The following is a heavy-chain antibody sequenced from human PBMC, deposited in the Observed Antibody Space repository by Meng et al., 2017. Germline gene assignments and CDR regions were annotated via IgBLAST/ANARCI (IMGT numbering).Heavy chain of an antibody. V-gene: IGHV6-1*01. Sequence: IHLPQSCTGLVKPSQTLSLICAIAGDSVPSNSAAWNWIRPSPSRGLEWLGRAYYRSKWYHDYAESVKSRISIDPDTSKNQFSLQLRSVTPEDSAVYYCARGSYSFDSWGQRTLVTVSS. CDR3: ARGSYSFDS. CDR2: AYYRSKWYH. D-gene: IGHD1-26*01. J-gene: IGHJ4*02. CDR1: GDSVPSNSAA.